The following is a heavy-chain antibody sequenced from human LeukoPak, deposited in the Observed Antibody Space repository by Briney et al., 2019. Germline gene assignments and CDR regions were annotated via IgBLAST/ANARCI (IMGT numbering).Heavy chain of an antibody. CDR1: GVSISSGGYY. CDR3: AREHSIAAAGFDY. Sequence: PSETLPLTCTVSGVSISSGGYYWSWIRQHPGKGLEWIGYIYYSGSTYYNPSLKSRVTISVDTSKNQFSLKLSSVTAADTAVYYCAREHSIAAAGFDYWGQGTLVTVSS. V-gene: IGHV4-31*03. CDR2: IYYSGST. J-gene: IGHJ4*02. D-gene: IGHD6-13*01.